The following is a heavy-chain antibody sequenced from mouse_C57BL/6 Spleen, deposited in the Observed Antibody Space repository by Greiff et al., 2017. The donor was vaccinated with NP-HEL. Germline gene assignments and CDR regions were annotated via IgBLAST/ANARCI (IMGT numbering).Heavy chain of an antibody. CDR3: AYYYGSSHWYFDV. CDR2: IDPSDSYT. D-gene: IGHD1-1*01. CDR1: GYTFTSYW. V-gene: IGHV1-50*01. Sequence: QVQLKQPGAELVKPGASVKLSCKASGYTFTSYWMQWVKQRPGQGLEWIGEIDPSDSYTNYNQKFKGKATLTVDTSSSTAYMQLSSLTSEDSAVYYCAYYYGSSHWYFDVWGTGTTVTVSS. J-gene: IGHJ1*03.